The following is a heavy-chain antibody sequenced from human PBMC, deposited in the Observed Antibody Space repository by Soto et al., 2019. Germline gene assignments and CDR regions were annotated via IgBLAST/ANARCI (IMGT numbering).Heavy chain of an antibody. CDR3: ARVPGVVVTAAMNPYYGMAV. Sequence: SQTLSLTCVISGDSVSSNSAAWNWIRQSPSRGLEWLGRTYYRSKWYNDYAVSVKSRITINPDTSKNQFSLQLNSVTPEDTAVYYCARVPGVVVTAAMNPYYGMAVWGEATTVTVSA. D-gene: IGHD2-2*01. CDR2: TYYRSKWYN. J-gene: IGHJ6*01. V-gene: IGHV6-1*01. CDR1: GDSVSSNSAA.